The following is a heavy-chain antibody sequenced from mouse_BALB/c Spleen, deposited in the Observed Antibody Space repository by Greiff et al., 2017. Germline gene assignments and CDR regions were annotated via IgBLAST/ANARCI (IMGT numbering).Heavy chain of an antibody. CDR2: IWGDGST. CDR1: GFSLTGYG. V-gene: IGHV2-6-7*01. D-gene: IGHD1-1*01. J-gene: IGHJ4*01. CDR3: ARDLLSNYYGSTYAMDY. Sequence: QVQLKQSGPGLVVPSQSLSITCTVSGFSLTGYGVNWVRQPPGKGLEWLGMIWGDGSTDYNSALKSRLSISKDDSKSQVFLKMNSLQTDDTARYYCARDLLSNYYGSTYAMDYWGQGTSVTVSS.